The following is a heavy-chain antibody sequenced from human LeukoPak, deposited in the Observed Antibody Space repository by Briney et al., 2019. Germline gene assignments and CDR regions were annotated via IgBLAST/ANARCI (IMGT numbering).Heavy chain of an antibody. J-gene: IGHJ6*03. D-gene: IGHD2-2*02. CDR1: GFTFSSYG. Sequence: GGSLRLSCAASGFTFSSYGMHWVRQAPGKELEWVAFIRYDGSNKYYADSVKGRFTISRDNSKNTLYLQMNSLRAEDTAVYYCAKVGLDCSSTSCYTRRYYMDVWGKGTTVTVSS. V-gene: IGHV3-30*02. CDR3: AKVGLDCSSTSCYTRRYYMDV. CDR2: IRYDGSNK.